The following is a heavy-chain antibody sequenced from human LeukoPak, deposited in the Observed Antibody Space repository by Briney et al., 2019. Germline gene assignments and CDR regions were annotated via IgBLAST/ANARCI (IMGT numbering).Heavy chain of an antibody. CDR3: ARPGIAAVGSWDPYYYYYMDV. CDR1: GGNFSSYP. D-gene: IGHD6-13*01. CDR2: IIPIFGTA. Sequence: SVKVSCKASGGNFSSYPISWVRQAPGQGLEWMGGIIPIFGTANYAQKFQGRVTITADESTSTAYMELSSLRSEDTAVYYCARPGIAAVGSWDPYYYYYMDVWGKGTTVTVSS. V-gene: IGHV1-69*13. J-gene: IGHJ6*03.